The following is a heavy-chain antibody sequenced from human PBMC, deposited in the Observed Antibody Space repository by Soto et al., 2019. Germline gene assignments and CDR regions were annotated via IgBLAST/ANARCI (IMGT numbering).Heavy chain of an antibody. CDR3: ANLLTGTPYY. V-gene: IGHV3-30*18. CDR1: GFTFSSYG. D-gene: IGHD1-20*01. Sequence: QVQLVESGAGVVQPGRSLRLSCAASGFTFSSYGMHWVSQAPGKGLEWVAVISYDGSNKYYADSVKGRFTISRDNSKNTLYLQMNSLRAEDTAVYYCANLLTGTPYYWGQGTLVTVSS. J-gene: IGHJ4*02. CDR2: ISYDGSNK.